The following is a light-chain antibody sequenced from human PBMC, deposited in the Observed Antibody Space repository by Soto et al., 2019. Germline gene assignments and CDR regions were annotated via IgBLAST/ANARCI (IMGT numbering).Light chain of an antibody. V-gene: IGKV2-30*01. CDR2: QVS. CDR3: MQDIYWPFN. Sequence: DVVMTQSPLSLPVTLGQPASISCRSSQSLLYSDGKTYLSWFHQRPGQSPRRLIYQVSTRDTGGQVRFTATESGTDFTLRISRAEAKDGGVYYCMQDIYWPFNFGPGTKVDFK. J-gene: IGKJ3*01. CDR1: QSLLYSDGKTY.